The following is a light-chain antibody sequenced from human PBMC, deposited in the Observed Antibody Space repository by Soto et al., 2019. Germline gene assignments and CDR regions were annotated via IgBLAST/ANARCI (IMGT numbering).Light chain of an antibody. J-gene: IGLJ1*01. V-gene: IGLV1-40*01. CDR1: SSNIGANYD. CDR2: GNS. CDR3: QSYDSSLSGRV. Sequence: QSVLTQPPSVSGAPGQRVTISCTGSSSNIGANYDVHWYLQLPGKAPKLLIYGNSNRPSGVPDRFSGSKSGTSASLAIPGLQAEDEADYYCQSYDSSLSGRVFGTGTKVTVL.